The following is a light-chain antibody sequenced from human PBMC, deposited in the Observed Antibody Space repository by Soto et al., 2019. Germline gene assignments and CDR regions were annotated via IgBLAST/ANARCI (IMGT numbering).Light chain of an antibody. V-gene: IGLV1-44*01. CDR2: SND. J-gene: IGLJ3*02. CDR3: AVWDDSLNGWV. CDR1: SSNIGTNA. Sequence: QSVLTQPPSASGTPGQRVTISCSGSSSNIGTNAVNWCQQLPGTAPRLLIYSNDQRPPGVPDRFSGSKSGTSASLGTSGLQSEDEADYFCAVWDDSLNGWVFGGGTKVTDL.